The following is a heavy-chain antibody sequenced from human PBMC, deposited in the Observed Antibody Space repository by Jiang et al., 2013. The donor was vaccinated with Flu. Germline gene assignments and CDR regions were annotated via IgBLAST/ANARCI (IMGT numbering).Heavy chain of an antibody. CDR2: LWFDGSKE. CDR1: GFTFSTYG. V-gene: IGHV3-33*03. Sequence: RLSCAASGFTFSTYGMHWVRQAPGKGLEWVSLLWFDGSKEYYADSVKGRFTISRDTSKNTLYLQMNSLRVEDTAIYYCARSGGDIVGRMQRMRFPCDLWGQGTLVTVSS. CDR3: ARSGGDIVGRMQRMRFPCDL. D-gene: IGHD1-26*01. J-gene: IGHJ4*02.